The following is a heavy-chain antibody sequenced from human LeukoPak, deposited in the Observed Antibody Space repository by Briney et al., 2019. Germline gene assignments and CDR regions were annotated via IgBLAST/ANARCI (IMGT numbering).Heavy chain of an antibody. J-gene: IGHJ6*02. CDR1: GFTFSSYA. D-gene: IGHD3-10*01. CDR2: ISYDGSNK. CDR3: ARDERLGGFWSRYYFGMDV. Sequence: PGRSLRLSCAASGFTFSSYAMHWVRQAPGKGLEWVAVISYDGSNKYYADSVKGRFTISRDNSKNTLYLQMNSLRAEDTAVYYCARDERLGGFWSRYYFGMDVWGQGSTVTVSS. V-gene: IGHV3-30*04.